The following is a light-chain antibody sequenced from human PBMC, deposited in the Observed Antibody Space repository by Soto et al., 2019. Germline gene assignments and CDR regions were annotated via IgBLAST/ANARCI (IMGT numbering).Light chain of an antibody. CDR3: QQYNDWPLT. V-gene: IGKV3-15*01. CDR2: SAS. Sequence: EIVMTQSPATLSVSPGETATLSCRASQAISNNLAWYQQKPGKAPRLLIYSASTRAADVPARFSGSGSETELTLNIRGLQAEDFALYYCQQYNDWPLTFGGGTKVEIK. CDR1: QAISNN. J-gene: IGKJ4*01.